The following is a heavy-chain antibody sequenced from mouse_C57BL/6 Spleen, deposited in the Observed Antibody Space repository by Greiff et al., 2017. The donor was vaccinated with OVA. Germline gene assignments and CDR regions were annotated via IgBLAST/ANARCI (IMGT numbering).Heavy chain of an antibody. Sequence: QVQLQQPGAELVKPGASVKLSCKASGYTFTRYWMHWVKQRPGQGLEWIGMIHLNSGSTNYNEKFKSKATLTVDKSSSTAYMQLSSLTSEDSAGYYCARGLLDYFGYWGQGTTLTVSS. V-gene: IGHV1-64*01. J-gene: IGHJ2*01. CDR1: GYTFTRYW. CDR3: ARGLLDYFGY. D-gene: IGHD2-3*01. CDR2: IHLNSGST.